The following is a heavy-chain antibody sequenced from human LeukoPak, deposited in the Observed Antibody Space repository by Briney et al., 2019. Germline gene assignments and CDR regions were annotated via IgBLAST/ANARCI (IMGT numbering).Heavy chain of an antibody. CDR3: ARGRRLYYFDY. CDR1: GYSISSGYY. Sequence: SETLSLTCTVSGYSISSGYYWGWIRQPPGKGLEWIGSIFYSVNTYDNPSLKSRVTISVDTSKNQFSLKLSSVTAADTAVYYCARGRRLYYFDYWGQGTLVTVSS. V-gene: IGHV4-38-2*02. J-gene: IGHJ4*02. CDR2: IFYSVNT.